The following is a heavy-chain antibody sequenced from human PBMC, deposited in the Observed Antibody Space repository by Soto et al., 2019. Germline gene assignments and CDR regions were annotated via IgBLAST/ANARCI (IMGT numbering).Heavy chain of an antibody. CDR1: GGSISGYD. CDR2: IYYSGST. Sequence: SETLSLTRTVSGGSISGYDWSWIRQPPGKGLEWIGYIYYSGSTNYNPSLKSRVTISVDTSKNQLSLKLSSVTAADTAVYYCAYVLRYFDWLLSAPDYWGQGTLVTVSS. CDR3: AYVLRYFDWLLSAPDY. J-gene: IGHJ4*02. V-gene: IGHV4-59*08. D-gene: IGHD3-9*01.